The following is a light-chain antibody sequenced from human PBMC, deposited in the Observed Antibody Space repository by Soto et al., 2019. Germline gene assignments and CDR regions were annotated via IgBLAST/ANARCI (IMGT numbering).Light chain of an antibody. CDR3: QQYNNWPPHT. J-gene: IGKJ1*01. V-gene: IGKV3-15*01. Sequence: EIVMTQSPATLSVSPGERATLSCRASQSVRSSLAWYQQKPGQAPRLLIYGASTRATGIPARFSGSGSGTEFTLTISSLQSEDFAVYNCQQYNNWPPHTFGQGTKVDIK. CDR2: GAS. CDR1: QSVRSS.